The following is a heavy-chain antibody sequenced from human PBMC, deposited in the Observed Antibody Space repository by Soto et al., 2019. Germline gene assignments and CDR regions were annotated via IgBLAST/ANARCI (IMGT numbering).Heavy chain of an antibody. CDR3: ARGNVANYFEP. CDR1: GYTFANYW. V-gene: IGHV5-51*01. CDR2: IYPSDSTV. J-gene: IGHJ5*02. D-gene: IGHD1-7*01. Sequence: GESLQISCQSSGYTFANYWIVWVRQMPGKGLEWMGIIYPSDSTVKYSPSVQGQVTTSVDKSISTAYLQWSSLKASDAAVYYCARGNVANYFEPWGQGTLVTVSS.